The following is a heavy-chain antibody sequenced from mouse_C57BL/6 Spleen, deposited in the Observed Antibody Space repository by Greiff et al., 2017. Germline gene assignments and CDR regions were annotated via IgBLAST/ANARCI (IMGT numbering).Heavy chain of an antibody. CDR1: GYTFTDYE. CDR2: IDPETGGT. J-gene: IGHJ4*01. V-gene: IGHV1-15*01. D-gene: IGHD1-1*01. CDR3: TRWDGSSYDYAMDY. Sequence: QVQLQQSGAELVRPGASVTLSCKASGYTFTDYEMHWVKQTPVHGLEWTGAIDPETGGTAYNQKFKGKAILTADKSSSTAYMELRSLTSEDSAVYYCTRWDGSSYDYAMDYWGQGTSVTVSS.